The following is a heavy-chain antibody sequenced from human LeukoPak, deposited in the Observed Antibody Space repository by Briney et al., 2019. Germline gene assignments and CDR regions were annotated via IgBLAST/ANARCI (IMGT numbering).Heavy chain of an antibody. CDR1: GYTFTDYY. Sequence: ASVKVSCKASGYTFTDYYVHWVRQAPGQGLEWMGGLNPDTGSTNYAQKFQARVIMTRDTSINTAYMELRRLRYDDTAMYFCARESFSGSGGLNWFAPWGQGTLVTVSA. CDR2: LNPDTGST. D-gene: IGHD3-10*01. V-gene: IGHV1-2*02. CDR3: ARESFSGSGGLNWFAP. J-gene: IGHJ5*02.